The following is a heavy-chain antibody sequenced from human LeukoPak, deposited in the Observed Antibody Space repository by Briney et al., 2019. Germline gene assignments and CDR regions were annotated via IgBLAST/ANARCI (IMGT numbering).Heavy chain of an antibody. Sequence: GGSLRLSCAASGFTVSSNYMSWVRQAPAKGLEWVSVIYSGGSTYYADSVKGRFTISRDNSKNTLYLQMNSLRAEDTAVYYCARDVLFTMVRGVISGLGAFDIWGQGTMVTVSS. CDR2: IYSGGST. D-gene: IGHD3-10*01. CDR3: ARDVLFTMVRGVISGLGAFDI. J-gene: IGHJ3*02. V-gene: IGHV3-53*01. CDR1: GFTVSSNY.